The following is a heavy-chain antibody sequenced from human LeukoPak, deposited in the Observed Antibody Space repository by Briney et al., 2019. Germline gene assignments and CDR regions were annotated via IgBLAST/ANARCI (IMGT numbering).Heavy chain of an antibody. J-gene: IGHJ4*02. V-gene: IGHV5-51*01. Sequence: GESLKISCKGSGYSFTSYWIGWVRQMPGKGLEWMGIIYPGDSDTRYSPSFQGQVTISADKSISTAYLQWSSLKASDTAMYYCARHLEGYGYVIGHTDYWGQGTLVTVSS. CDR2: IYPGDSDT. CDR1: GYSFTSYW. CDR3: ARHLEGYGYVIGHTDY. D-gene: IGHD5-12*01.